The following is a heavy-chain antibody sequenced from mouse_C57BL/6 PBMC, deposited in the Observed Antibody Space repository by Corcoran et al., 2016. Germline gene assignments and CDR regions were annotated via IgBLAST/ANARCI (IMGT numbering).Heavy chain of an antibody. CDR2: INPNNGGT. CDR1: GYTFTDYY. D-gene: IGHD1-1*01. CDR3: ARSDYYGSSYFDY. V-gene: IGHV1-26*01. Sequence: EVQLQQSGPELVKPGASVKISCKASGYTFTDYYLNWVKQSHGKSLEWIGDINPNNGGTSYNQKFKGKATLTVVTSASTAYMQLSSLTSKDSAVYFCARSDYYGSSYFDYWGQGTTLAVSS. J-gene: IGHJ2*01.